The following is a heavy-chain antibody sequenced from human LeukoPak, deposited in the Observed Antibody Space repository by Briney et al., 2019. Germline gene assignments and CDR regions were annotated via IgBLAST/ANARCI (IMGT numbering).Heavy chain of an antibody. D-gene: IGHD2-21*01. CDR2: INHSGST. J-gene: IGHJ4*02. Sequence: SETLSLTCAVYGGSFSGYYWSWIRQPPGKGLEWIGEINHSGSTNYNQSLKSRVTISVDTSKNQFSLKLSSVTAADTAVYYCARGRVIDYWGQGTLVTVSS. V-gene: IGHV4-34*01. CDR1: GGSFSGYY. CDR3: ARGRVIDY.